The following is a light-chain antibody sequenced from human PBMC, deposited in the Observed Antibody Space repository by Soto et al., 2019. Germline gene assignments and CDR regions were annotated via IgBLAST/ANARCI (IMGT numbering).Light chain of an antibody. Sequence: ETVLTQSPGTLSLSPGERATLSCRASQSVSSSYFAWYQQKPGQAPRLLIYDASSRATGIPDRFSGSVSGTDFTLTISRLEPEDFAVYYCQQYVRSPPSWTFGQGTKVEIK. CDR3: QQYVRSPPSWT. J-gene: IGKJ1*01. CDR2: DAS. CDR1: QSVSSSY. V-gene: IGKV3-20*01.